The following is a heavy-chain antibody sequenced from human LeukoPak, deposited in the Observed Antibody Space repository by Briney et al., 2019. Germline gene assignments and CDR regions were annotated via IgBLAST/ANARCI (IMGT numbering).Heavy chain of an antibody. V-gene: IGHV3-74*01. Sequence: GGSLRLSCAASGFTFSSSWMHWVRHAPGKGLVWVSRINPDESATTYADSVKGRFTISRDNAKNTLYLQMNSLRAEDTAVYYCARNTRTSFDIWGQGTLVTVSS. J-gene: IGHJ4*02. D-gene: IGHD2-2*01. CDR1: GFTFSSSW. CDR3: ARNTRTSFDI. CDR2: INPDESAT.